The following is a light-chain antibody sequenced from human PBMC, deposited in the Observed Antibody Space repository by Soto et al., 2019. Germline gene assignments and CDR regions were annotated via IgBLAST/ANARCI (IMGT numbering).Light chain of an antibody. J-gene: IGKJ2*01. CDR2: GAS. CDR3: QLHGNYMFT. Sequence: EVVLTQSPGTLSLSPGQRATLSCRTSQSVTNYFLSWFQQKPGQPPRLLLYGASRRASGTPDRFSGSGSGTDFTLTISRLEPEDSALYHCQLHGNYMFTFGQGTKLEI. CDR1: QSVTNYF. V-gene: IGKV3-20*01.